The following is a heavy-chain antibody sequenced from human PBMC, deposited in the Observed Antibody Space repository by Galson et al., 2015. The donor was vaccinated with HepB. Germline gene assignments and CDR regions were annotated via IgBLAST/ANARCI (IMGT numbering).Heavy chain of an antibody. J-gene: IGHJ6*02. Sequence: SVKVSCKASGYTFTGYYIHWVRQAPGQGLEWMGRINPNTGGTKFAQRFQGRVTMARDTSVSTAYMELNRLRSDDTAVYYCARVSPDYYSAMDVWGQGTTVTVS. CDR1: GYTFTGYY. V-gene: IGHV1-2*06. CDR2: INPNTGGT. CDR3: ARVSPDYYSAMDV.